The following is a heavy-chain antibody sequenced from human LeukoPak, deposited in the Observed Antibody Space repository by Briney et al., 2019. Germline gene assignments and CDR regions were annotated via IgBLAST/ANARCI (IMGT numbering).Heavy chain of an antibody. CDR1: GGSISSYY. Sequence: ASETLSLTCTVSGGSISSYYWSWIRQPPGKGLEWIGYISYIGSTNYNPSLKSRVTISVDTSKNQFSLKLSSVTTADTAVYYCARAAYCGGDCFWYFDLWGRGTLVRVSS. V-gene: IGHV4-59*01. J-gene: IGHJ2*01. CDR3: ARAAYCGGDCFWYFDL. D-gene: IGHD2-21*02. CDR2: ISYIGST.